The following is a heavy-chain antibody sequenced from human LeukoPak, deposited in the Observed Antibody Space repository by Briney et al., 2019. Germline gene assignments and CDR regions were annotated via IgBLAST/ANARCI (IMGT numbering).Heavy chain of an antibody. V-gene: IGHV3-23*01. CDR2: ISGSGGST. D-gene: IGHD1-26*01. CDR3: AKKGSGSYYYFDC. CDR1: GFTFISYA. J-gene: IGHJ4*02. Sequence: GGSLRLSCAASGFTFISYAMSWVRQAPGKGLDWVSAISGSGGSTYYADSVKGRFTISRDNSKNTLYLQMNSLRAEDTAVYYCAKKGSGSYYYFDCWGQGTLVTVSS.